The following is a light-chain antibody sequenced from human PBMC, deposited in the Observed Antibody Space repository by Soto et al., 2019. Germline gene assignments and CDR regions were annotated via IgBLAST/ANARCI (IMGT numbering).Light chain of an antibody. V-gene: IGLV4-69*01. CDR2: VNSDGSH. J-gene: IGLJ3*02. CDR3: QTWGTGIRV. CDR1: SGHSRYA. Sequence: QAVVTQSPSASASLGASVKLTCTLSSGHSRYAIAWHQQQPEKGPRYLMKVNSDGSHTKGDGIPDRFSGSSSGAARYLTISSLQSEDEADYYCQTWGTGIRVFGGGTKLTVL.